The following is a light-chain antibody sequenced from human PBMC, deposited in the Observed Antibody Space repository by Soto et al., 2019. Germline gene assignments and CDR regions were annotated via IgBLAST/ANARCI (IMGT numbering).Light chain of an antibody. CDR2: EVT. CDR3: NSYVGSNNYV. CDR1: ASDIGRYNY. Sequence: QSVLTQPPSASGSPGQSVTISCIGTASDIGRYNYVSWYQHHPGKAPKLIIYEVTQRPSGVPDRFSGSKSGNTASLTVSGPQADYEADYYCNSYVGSNNYVFGTGTKLTVL. J-gene: IGLJ1*01. V-gene: IGLV2-8*01.